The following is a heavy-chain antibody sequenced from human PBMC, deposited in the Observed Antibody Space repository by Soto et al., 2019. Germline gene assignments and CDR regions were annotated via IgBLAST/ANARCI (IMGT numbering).Heavy chain of an antibody. V-gene: IGHV1-69*01. CDR2: IIPIFGTA. CDR1: GGPFSTYE. J-gene: IGHJ5*02. CDR3: AKAMTMPSPNWFDP. Sequence: QLVQSGAEVKKPGSSVTVSRKASGGPFSTYEVSWVRQAHGQGLEWMGGIIPIFGTANYAHRFLGRVTISADDYTSTVYMELRSLTSDDTAVYYCAKAMTMPSPNWFDPWGQGTQVTVSS. D-gene: IGHD2-2*01.